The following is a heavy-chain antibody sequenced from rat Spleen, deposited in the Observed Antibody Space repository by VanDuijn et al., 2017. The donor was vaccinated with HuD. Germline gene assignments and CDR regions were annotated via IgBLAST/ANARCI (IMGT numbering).Heavy chain of an antibody. CDR3: TRGGNYALDA. J-gene: IGHJ4*01. D-gene: IGHD1-10*01. CDR2: IHYEGTGT. CDR1: GFNFNDYW. V-gene: IGHV5-22*01. Sequence: EVKLVESGGGLVQPGRSLKLSCAASGFNFNDYWMGWVRQAPRKGLEWVASIHYEGTGTYYRDSVKGRFTISRDNAKSTLYLQMDSLRSEDTATYYCTRGGNYALDAWGQGASVTVSS.